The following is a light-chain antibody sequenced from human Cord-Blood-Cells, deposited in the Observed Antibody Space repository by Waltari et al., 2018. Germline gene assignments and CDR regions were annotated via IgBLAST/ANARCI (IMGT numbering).Light chain of an antibody. J-gene: IGLJ1*01. CDR3: QAWDSSTYV. V-gene: IGLV3-1*01. Sequence: SYELIQPPSLSVFPVQTASITCTGDKLGDRHACWSQQKPGQSPVLVIYQDTKRPSGIPERFSGSNSGNTATLTISGTQSMDEADYYCQAWDSSTYVFGTGTKVTVL. CDR1: KLGDRH. CDR2: QDT.